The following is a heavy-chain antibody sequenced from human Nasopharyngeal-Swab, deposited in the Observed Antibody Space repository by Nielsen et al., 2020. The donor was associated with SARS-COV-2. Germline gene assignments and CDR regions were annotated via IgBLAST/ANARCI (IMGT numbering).Heavy chain of an antibody. Sequence: CIRQPPGKGLEWIGSVYYGLAIQYSPSLKSRATISIDTSKNQLSLEVTSVTVADTAVYYCARTHNWIDPWGQGTLVTVSS. CDR3: ARTHNWIDP. J-gene: IGHJ5*02. V-gene: IGHV4-39*01. CDR2: VYYGLAI.